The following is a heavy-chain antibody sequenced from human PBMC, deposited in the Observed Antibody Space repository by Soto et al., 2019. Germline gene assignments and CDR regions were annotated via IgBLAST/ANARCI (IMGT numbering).Heavy chain of an antibody. J-gene: IGHJ1*01. CDR3: ASVGAGSQGGNVKSVF. V-gene: IGHV3-7*05. Sequence: EVQLVESGGGLVQPGGSLRLSCAASGFSFSGDWMAWVRQAPGKGLEWVASIKEDGSEQEYVDSVKGRFSISRDNAMNSMYMHIKSVRAEDTAVCYSASVGAGSQGGNVKSVFWGQGTWVTVSS. CDR1: GFSFSGDW. CDR2: IKEDGSEQ. D-gene: IGHD3-10*01.